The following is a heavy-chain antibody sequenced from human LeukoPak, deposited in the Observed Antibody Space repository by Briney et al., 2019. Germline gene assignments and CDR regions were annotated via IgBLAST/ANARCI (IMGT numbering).Heavy chain of an antibody. Sequence: GGSLRLSCAASGFTFSSYSMNWVRQAPGKGLEWVSYISSSSSTIYYADSVKGRFTISRDNAKNSLYLQMNSLRADDTAVYSCARGNGYRSAFDIWGQGTMVTVSS. CDR3: ARGNGYRSAFDI. CDR2: ISSSSSTI. CDR1: GFTFSSYS. D-gene: IGHD5-24*01. J-gene: IGHJ3*02. V-gene: IGHV3-48*01.